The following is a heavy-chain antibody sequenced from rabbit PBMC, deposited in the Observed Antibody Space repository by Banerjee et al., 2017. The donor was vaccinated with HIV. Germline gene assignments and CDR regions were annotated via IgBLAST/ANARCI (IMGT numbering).Heavy chain of an antibody. V-gene: IGHV1S45*01. D-gene: IGHD4-2*01. CDR2: INAVTGKA. CDR3: ARDAGTSFSTYGIDL. Sequence: QEQLVESGGGLVKPEGSLKLSCIASGFSFSNKAVMCWVRQAPGKGLEWIACINAVTGKAVYASWAKGRFTFSKTSSTTVTLQMTSLTAADTATYFCARDAGTSFSTYGIDLWGQGTLVTVS. J-gene: IGHJ6*01. CDR1: GFSFSNKAV.